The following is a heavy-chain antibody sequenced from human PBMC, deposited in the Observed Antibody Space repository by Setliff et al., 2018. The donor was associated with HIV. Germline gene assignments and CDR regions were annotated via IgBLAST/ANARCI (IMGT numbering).Heavy chain of an antibody. CDR2: ICYTGST. V-gene: IGHV4-39*01. CDR1: KDSISSSTAHY. J-gene: IGHJ4*02. Sequence: KASETLSLTCTVSKDSISSSTAHYWGWIRQPPGKGLEWMGSICYTGSTYYSTALKSRVTISVDTSKNQFSLKLSSVTAADTAVYYCARHFGGDYQLPDLFDYWGQGTLVTVSS. D-gene: IGHD2-2*01. CDR3: ARHFGGDYQLPDLFDY.